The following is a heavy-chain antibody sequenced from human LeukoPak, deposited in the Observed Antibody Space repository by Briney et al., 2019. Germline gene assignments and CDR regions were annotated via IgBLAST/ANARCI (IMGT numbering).Heavy chain of an antibody. V-gene: IGHV3-21*01. CDR2: ISYRSSDI. Sequence: GGSLRLSCAASGFTLSSYMKWVRQAPGKGLEWVSSISYRSSDIEYADSVKGRFTISRDNTKKSLYLQMSGLRAEDTAVYYCVRVHHWGQGTMVTVSS. CDR1: GFTLSSY. J-gene: IGHJ3*01. CDR3: VRVHH.